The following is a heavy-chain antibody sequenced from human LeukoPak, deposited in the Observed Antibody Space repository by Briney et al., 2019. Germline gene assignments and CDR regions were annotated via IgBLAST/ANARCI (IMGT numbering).Heavy chain of an antibody. D-gene: IGHD2-2*02. CDR1: AGSISNYS. J-gene: IGHJ4*02. Sequence: PSETLSLTCTVSAGSISNYSWSWTRQPAGKGLEYIGRLYDSGSTDYSPSLRSQLTMSLDTYKKQFSLRLTSVTVADTAIYYCARDGAAIFSDYWGQGALVTVSS. V-gene: IGHV4-4*07. CDR2: LYDSGST. CDR3: ARDGAAIFSDY.